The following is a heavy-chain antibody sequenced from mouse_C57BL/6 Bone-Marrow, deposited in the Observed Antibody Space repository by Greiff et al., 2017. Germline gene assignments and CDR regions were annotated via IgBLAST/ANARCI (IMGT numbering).Heavy chain of an antibody. CDR3: TTTSNYGY. D-gene: IGHD2-5*01. J-gene: IGHJ2*01. V-gene: IGHV14-4*01. CDR2: IDPENGDT. Sequence: VQLQQSGAELVRPGASVKLSCTASGFNIKDDYMHWVKQRPEQGLEWIGWIDPENGDTEYASKFQGKATITADTSSNTAYLQLSSLTSEDTAVYYCTTTSNYGYWGQGTTLTGSS. CDR1: GFNIKDDY.